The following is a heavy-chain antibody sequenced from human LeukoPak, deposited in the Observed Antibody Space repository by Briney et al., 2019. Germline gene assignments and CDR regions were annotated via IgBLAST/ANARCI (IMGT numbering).Heavy chain of an antibody. CDR2: ITTYNGNT. V-gene: IGHV1-18*01. Sequence: ASVKVSCKASGYTFRDFGVSWVRQAPGQGLEWMGWITTYNGNTNYIQKLQGRVTMTTDTSTSTAYMELRSLRSDDTAVYYCARGPYYDSWSGAGYWGQGTLVTVSS. D-gene: IGHD3-3*01. CDR1: GYTFRDFG. CDR3: ARGPYYDSWSGAGY. J-gene: IGHJ4*02.